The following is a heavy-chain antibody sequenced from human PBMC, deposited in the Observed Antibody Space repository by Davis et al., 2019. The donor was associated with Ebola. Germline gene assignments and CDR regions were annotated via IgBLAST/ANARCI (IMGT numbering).Heavy chain of an antibody. D-gene: IGHD6-19*01. CDR3: TTDPIAVVRPYYGMDV. Sequence: GESLKISCAASGFTFSNFAMSWVRQTPGKGLEWVSTLSASGGTPYYADSVKGRFTISRENSKNTLYLQMNSLKTEDTAVYYCTTDPIAVVRPYYGMDVWAKGPRSPSP. CDR2: LSASGGTP. J-gene: IGHJ6*02. CDR1: GFTFSNFA. V-gene: IGHV3-23*01.